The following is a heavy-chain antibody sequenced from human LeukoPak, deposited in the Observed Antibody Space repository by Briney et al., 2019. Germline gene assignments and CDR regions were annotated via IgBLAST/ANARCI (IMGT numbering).Heavy chain of an antibody. CDR2: IYPGDSDT. CDR1: GNSFSTNW. D-gene: IGHD1-26*01. V-gene: IGHV5-51*01. CDR3: AIYSDTYYFDH. Sequence: GESLKISCRASGNSFSTNWIGWVRQMPGKGLEWMGVIYPGDSDTRYSPSFQGQVTISADKSISTAYLQWSSLKASDTAMYYCAIYSDTYYFDHWGQGTLVTVSS. J-gene: IGHJ4*02.